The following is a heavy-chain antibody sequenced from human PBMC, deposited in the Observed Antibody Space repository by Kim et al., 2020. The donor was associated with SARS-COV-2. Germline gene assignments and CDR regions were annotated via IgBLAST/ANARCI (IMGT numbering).Heavy chain of an antibody. J-gene: IGHJ6*02. V-gene: IGHV3-21*06. Sequence: GGSLRLSCAASGFNFKIYNMNWVRQAPGKGLQWVSSISMSSSYIYYADSVKGRFTISRDDAKNSLYLEMNSPGAEDTAVYFCARDGYYDSTTFSYHYGMDVWGQGTTVTVSS. D-gene: IGHD3-22*01. CDR3: ARDGYYDSTTFSYHYGMDV. CDR1: GFNFKIYN. CDR2: ISMSSSYI.